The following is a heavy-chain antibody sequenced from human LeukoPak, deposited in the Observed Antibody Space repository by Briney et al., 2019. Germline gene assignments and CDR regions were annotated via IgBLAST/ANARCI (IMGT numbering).Heavy chain of an antibody. V-gene: IGHV1-46*01. J-gene: IGHJ3*01. CDR2: IKPSGGDT. Sequence: ASVKVSCKTSGYTFTDYNLHWVRQAPGQRLEWMGIIKPSGGDTSYAQTFQGRVFMTRDTSTSTVYMELSSLKSEDTAVYYCARVRDGYNDAYDVWGQGTMVTVSS. CDR1: GYTFTDYN. D-gene: IGHD5-24*01. CDR3: ARVRDGYNDAYDV.